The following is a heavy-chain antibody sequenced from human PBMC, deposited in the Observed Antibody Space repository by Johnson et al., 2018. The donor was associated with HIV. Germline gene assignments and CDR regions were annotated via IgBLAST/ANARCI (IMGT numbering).Heavy chain of an antibody. CDR1: GFNFDNYA. Sequence: VQLVESGGGLVQPGRSLRLSCAASGFNFDNYAMHWVRQAPGKGLEWVSGISWTSANIGHADSVTGRFTISRDNAKSSMYLQMNSLRAEDTAVYYCGSPSLPWGIDAFDIWGQGAMVTVSS. D-gene: IGHD3-16*01. V-gene: IGHV3-9*01. CDR2: ISWTSANI. J-gene: IGHJ3*02. CDR3: GSPSLPWGIDAFDI.